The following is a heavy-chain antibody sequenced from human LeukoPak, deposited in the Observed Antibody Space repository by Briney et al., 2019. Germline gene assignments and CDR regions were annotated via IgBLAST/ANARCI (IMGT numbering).Heavy chain of an antibody. CDR1: GFTFSSYS. CDR2: INHSGST. D-gene: IGHD3-10*01. Sequence: TGGSLRLSCAASGFTFSSYSMNWVRQPPGKGLEWIGEINHSGSTNYNPSLKSRVTISVDTSKNQFSLKLSSVTAADTAVYYCARTRITMVRGVRHFDYWGQGTLVTVSS. V-gene: IGHV4-34*01. J-gene: IGHJ4*02. CDR3: ARTRITMVRGVRHFDY.